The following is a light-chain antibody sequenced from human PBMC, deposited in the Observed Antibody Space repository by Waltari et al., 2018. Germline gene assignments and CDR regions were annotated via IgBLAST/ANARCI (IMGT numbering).Light chain of an antibody. Sequence: VVMTKTPLSLSVPPGQPASISCTSIQSLLYSDGKTYLYWYLQKPGQSPHLLIYEVSSRVSGVPDRFSGSGSGTDFTLKISRVEAEDVGVYYCMQAIHLPLTFGGGTKVEIK. V-gene: IGKV2-29*02. CDR2: EVS. CDR3: MQAIHLPLT. CDR1: QSLLYSDGKTY. J-gene: IGKJ4*01.